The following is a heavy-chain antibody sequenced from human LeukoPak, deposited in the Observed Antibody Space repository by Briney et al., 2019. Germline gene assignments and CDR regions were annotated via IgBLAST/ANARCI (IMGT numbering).Heavy chain of an antibody. V-gene: IGHV5-51*01. D-gene: IGHD3-10*01. J-gene: IGHJ4*02. CDR1: GYIFTDYW. Sequence: GKSLKISCQVSGYIFTDYWIGWVRQMPGKGLESMGIIYPADSDTAYSPFFQGQVTISADKSISTVYLQWSSLKASDTAMYYCARQSRDGSKTRGYYFDHWGQGTLVTVSS. CDR2: IYPADSDT. CDR3: ARQSRDGSKTRGYYFDH.